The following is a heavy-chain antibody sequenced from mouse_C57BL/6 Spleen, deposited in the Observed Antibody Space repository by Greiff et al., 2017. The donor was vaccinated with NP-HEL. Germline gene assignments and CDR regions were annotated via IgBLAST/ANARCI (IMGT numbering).Heavy chain of an antibody. D-gene: IGHD1-1*01. V-gene: IGHV1-52*01. CDR3: ARLDYSSSYLYYYAMDY. Sequence: QVQLQQPGAELVRPGSSVKLSCKASGYTFTSYWMHWVKQRPIQGLEWIGNIDPSDSETHYNQKFKDKATLTVDKSSSTAYMQLSSLTSEDSAVYYCARLDYSSSYLYYYAMDYWGQGTSVTVSS. CDR2: IDPSDSET. CDR1: GYTFTSYW. J-gene: IGHJ4*01.